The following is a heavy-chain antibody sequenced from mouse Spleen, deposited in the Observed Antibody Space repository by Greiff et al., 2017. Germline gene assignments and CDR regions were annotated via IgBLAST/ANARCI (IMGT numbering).Heavy chain of an antibody. CDR2: ICSGGGNT. CDR3: ASPAPYGSSYFDY. D-gene: IGHD1-3*01. Sequence: EVLLVESGGGLVKLGGSLKLSCAASGFTFSSYAMSWVRQTPEQRLEWVATICSGGGNTYYPDSLKGRFTISGDNAKNTLYLQMSSLKSEDTAMYYCASPAPYGSSYFDYWGQGTTLTVSS. J-gene: IGHJ2*01. V-gene: IGHV5-9-3*01. CDR1: GFTFSSYA.